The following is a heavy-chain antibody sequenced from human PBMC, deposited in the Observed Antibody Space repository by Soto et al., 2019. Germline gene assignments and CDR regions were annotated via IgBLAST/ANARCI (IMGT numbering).Heavy chain of an antibody. D-gene: IGHD3-3*01. CDR3: VRDGDGSGRTDFQY. J-gene: IGHJ4*02. Sequence: SPTLSLTCAISGDSVSSNIAAWNWIRQSPSRGLEWLGRTYYRSKWFNEYALSVESRISINADTSKNQFSLQLSSVTLEDTAVYYCVRDGDGSGRTDFQYWGQGTLVTVSS. V-gene: IGHV6-1*01. CDR1: GDSVSSNIAA. CDR2: TYYRSKWFN.